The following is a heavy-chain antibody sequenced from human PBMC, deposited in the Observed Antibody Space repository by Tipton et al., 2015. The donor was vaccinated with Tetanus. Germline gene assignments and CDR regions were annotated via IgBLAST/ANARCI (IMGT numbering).Heavy chain of an antibody. CDR1: GGSITSGGYY. Sequence: LRLSCTVSGGSITSGGYYWSWIRQHPGKGLEWIGDIYYSGSTYYNPSLKSRVTISVDTSKNQFSLKLNSVTVADTAVYYCARDQARGARGWNYFDYWGQGTLGTVSS. D-gene: IGHD1-26*01. CDR3: ARDQARGARGWNYFDY. J-gene: IGHJ4*02. CDR2: IYYSGST. V-gene: IGHV4-31*03.